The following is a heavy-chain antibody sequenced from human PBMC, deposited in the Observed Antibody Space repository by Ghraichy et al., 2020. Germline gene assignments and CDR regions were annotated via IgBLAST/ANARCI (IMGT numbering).Heavy chain of an antibody. J-gene: IGHJ4*02. CDR2: VDWDGDQ. CDR1: GFSLSTSGVC. D-gene: IGHD3-10*01. Sequence: SGPTLVKPTETLTLTCTFSGFSLSTSGVCVSWIRQPPGKALEWLALVDWDGDQYYNTSLKTRLTISKDTSKNQVILTMSNMDPGDTATYYCARIAEGSYWDSWAQGILVAVSS. V-gene: IGHV2-70*12. CDR3: ARIAEGSYWDS.